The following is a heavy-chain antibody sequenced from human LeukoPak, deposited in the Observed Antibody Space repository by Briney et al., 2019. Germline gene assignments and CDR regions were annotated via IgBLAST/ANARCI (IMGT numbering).Heavy chain of an antibody. Sequence: GGSLRLSCAASVFTFSSYSMNWVREAPGKGLEWVSSISSSSSYIYYADSVKSRFTISRDNAKNSLYLQTNSLRAEDTAVYYCARFRGMATISDYWGQGTLVTVSS. J-gene: IGHJ4*02. CDR1: VFTFSSYS. V-gene: IGHV3-21*01. CDR2: ISSSSSYI. D-gene: IGHD5-24*01. CDR3: ARFRGMATISDY.